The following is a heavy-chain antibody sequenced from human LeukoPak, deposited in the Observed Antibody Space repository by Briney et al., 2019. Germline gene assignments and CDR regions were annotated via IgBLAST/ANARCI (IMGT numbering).Heavy chain of an antibody. CDR2: IGGSGGST. J-gene: IGHJ6*02. CDR3: AKMPRPTGSYYYYGMDV. Sequence: GGSLRLSCAASGFTFSSYAMSWVRQAPGKGLEWVSAIGGSGGSTYYADSVKGRFTISRDNSKNTLYLQMNSLRAEDTAVYYCAKMPRPTGSYYYYGMDVWGQGTTVTVSS. V-gene: IGHV3-23*01. CDR1: GFTFSSYA. D-gene: IGHD4-17*01.